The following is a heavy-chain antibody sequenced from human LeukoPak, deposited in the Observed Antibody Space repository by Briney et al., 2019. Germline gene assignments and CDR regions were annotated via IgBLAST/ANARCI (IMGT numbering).Heavy chain of an antibody. D-gene: IGHD3-22*01. CDR2: ISGSGDSA. Sequence: PGGSLRLSCPASGFTFSSYAMSWVRPPPGRGLEWVSAISGSGDSAYYAHSVRGRFSSSRDNSKNPRDLQMKSLGAEDMAVYYCARPAYYYDSCGYGEAFDIWGQGTMVTVSS. J-gene: IGHJ3*02. V-gene: IGHV3-23*01. CDR1: GFTFSSYA. CDR3: ARPAYYYDSCGYGEAFDI.